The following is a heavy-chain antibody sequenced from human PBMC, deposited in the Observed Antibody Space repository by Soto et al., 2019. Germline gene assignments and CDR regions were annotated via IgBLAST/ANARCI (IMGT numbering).Heavy chain of an antibody. Sequence: SVKVSCKASGGTFSSYAISWVRQAPGQGLEWMGGIIPIFGTANYAQKFQGRVTITADEYTSTAYMELSSLRSEDTAVYYCARDPRGGYHKDDFDIWGQGTMVTVSS. V-gene: IGHV1-69*13. CDR2: IIPIFGTA. D-gene: IGHD5-12*01. J-gene: IGHJ3*02. CDR3: ARDPRGGYHKDDFDI. CDR1: GGTFSSYA.